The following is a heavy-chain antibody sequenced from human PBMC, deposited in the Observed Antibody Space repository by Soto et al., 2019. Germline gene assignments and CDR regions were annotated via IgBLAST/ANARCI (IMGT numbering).Heavy chain of an antibody. CDR2: VSSSGST. V-gene: IGHV4-59*01. J-gene: IGHJ4*02. Sequence: QVQLQESGPGLVKPSETLSLTCRVSGASISNYYWSWIRQTPGKGLERIGYVSSSGSTDDNPSLRSLVNVSTDPFQNQFSVKVSSGTEADTAVYYCGRGGRGGGRGYAHDFWGQGTLVTVSS. D-gene: IGHD3-16*01. CDR1: GASISNYY. CDR3: GRGGRGGGRGYAHDF.